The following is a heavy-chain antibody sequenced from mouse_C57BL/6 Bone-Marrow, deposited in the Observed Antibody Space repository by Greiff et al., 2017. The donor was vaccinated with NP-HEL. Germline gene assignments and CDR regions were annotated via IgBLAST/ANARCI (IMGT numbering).Heavy chain of an antibody. CDR2: INPNNGGT. D-gene: IGHD3-1*01. V-gene: IGHV1-22*01. Sequence: EVHLVESGPELVKPGASVKMSCKASGYTFTDYDMHWVKQSHGKSLEWIGYINPNNGGTSYNQKFKGKATLTVNKSSSTAYMELRSLTSEDSAVYYCARHGLPLYYYAMDYWGQGTSVTVSS. CDR1: GYTFTDYD. CDR3: ARHGLPLYYYAMDY. J-gene: IGHJ4*01.